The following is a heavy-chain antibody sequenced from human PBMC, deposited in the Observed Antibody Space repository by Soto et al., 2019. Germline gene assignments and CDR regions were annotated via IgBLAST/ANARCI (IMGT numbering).Heavy chain of an antibody. CDR3: ATGSITMVRGIPIYYYYYGMDV. CDR2: FDPEDGET. V-gene: IGHV1-24*01. J-gene: IGHJ6*02. CDR1: GYTLTELS. Sequence: ASVKVSCKVSGYTLTELSMHWVRQAPGKGLEWMGGFDPEDGETIYAQKFQGRVTMTEDTSTDTAYMELSSLRSEDTAVYYCATGSITMVRGIPIYYYYYGMDVWGQGTTVTVSS. D-gene: IGHD3-10*01.